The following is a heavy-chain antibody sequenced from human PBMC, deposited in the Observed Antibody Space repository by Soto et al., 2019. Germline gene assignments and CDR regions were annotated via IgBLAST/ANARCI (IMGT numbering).Heavy chain of an antibody. CDR2: VDHRGST. CDR3: AGYEYGNSLYGVDV. J-gene: IGHJ6*02. CDR1: GESFSGYY. Sequence: QVHIQQRGAGLLKPSETLSLNCVVSGESFSGYYWSWIRQTPGMGLEWIGEVDHRGSTTYNPSLKSRASISIDSSKNLFSLELTSVTAADTALYFCAGYEYGNSLYGVDVWGQGTRVTVSS. D-gene: IGHD1-7*01. V-gene: IGHV4-34*02.